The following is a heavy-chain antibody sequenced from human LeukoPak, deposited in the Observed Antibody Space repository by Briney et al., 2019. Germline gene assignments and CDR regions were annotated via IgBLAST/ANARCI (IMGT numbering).Heavy chain of an antibody. D-gene: IGHD3-10*01. V-gene: IGHV1-69*05. CDR2: IIPIFGTA. CDR1: GGTFSSYA. J-gene: IGHJ4*02. Sequence: VASVKVSCKASGGTFSSYAISWVRQAPGQGLEWMGGIIPIFGTANYAQKFQGRVTMTTDTSTSTAYMELRRLRSEDTAVYYCARYYYGSGSYYQPFDYWGQGTLVTVSS. CDR3: ARYYYGSGSYYQPFDY.